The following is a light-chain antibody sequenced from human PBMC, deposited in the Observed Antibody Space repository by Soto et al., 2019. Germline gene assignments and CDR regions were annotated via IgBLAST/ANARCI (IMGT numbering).Light chain of an antibody. CDR3: SSYTGSYTLV. CDR1: SSDVGGYNH. Sequence: QSALTQPASVSGSPGQSITISCTGTSSDVGGYNHVSWYQHHPGKAPKLMIYEVSNRPSGVSNRFSGSKSGYTASLTISGLQAEDEADYYCSSYTGSYTLVFGTGTKLTVL. CDR2: EVS. V-gene: IGLV2-14*01. J-gene: IGLJ1*01.